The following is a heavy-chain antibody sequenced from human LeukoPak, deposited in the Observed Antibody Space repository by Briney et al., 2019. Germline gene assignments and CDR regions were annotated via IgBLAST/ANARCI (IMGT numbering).Heavy chain of an antibody. D-gene: IGHD6-13*01. CDR1: DGSISSYY. Sequence: SETLSLTCTVSDGSISSYYWSWIRQPPGKGLERIGYIYYSGNTKYNPSLKSRVTISLDTSKNQLSLKANSVTAADTAVYYCVRTRRYSSSWYNAFDIWGQGTMVTVSS. V-gene: IGHV4-59*01. CDR2: IYYSGNT. J-gene: IGHJ3*02. CDR3: VRTRRYSSSWYNAFDI.